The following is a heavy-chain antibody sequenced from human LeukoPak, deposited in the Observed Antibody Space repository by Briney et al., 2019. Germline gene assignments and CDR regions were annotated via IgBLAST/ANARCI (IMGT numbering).Heavy chain of an antibody. D-gene: IGHD6-19*01. CDR2: ISGSGSTI. CDR1: GFTFSSYE. CDR3: ARGIAVAGIRFDY. V-gene: IGHV3-48*03. Sequence: GGSLRLSCAASGFTFSSYEMNWVRQAPGKGLEWVSYISGSGSTIYYADSVKGRFTISRDNAKISLHLQMNSLGAEDTAVYYCARGIAVAGIRFDYWGQGTLVTVSS. J-gene: IGHJ4*02.